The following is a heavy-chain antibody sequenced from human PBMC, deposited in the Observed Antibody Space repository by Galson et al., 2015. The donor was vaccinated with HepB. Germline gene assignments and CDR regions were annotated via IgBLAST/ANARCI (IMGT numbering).Heavy chain of an antibody. V-gene: IGHV2-5*02. D-gene: IGHD3-3*01. Sequence: PALVKPTQTLTLTCTFSGFSLSTSGVGVGWIRQPPGKALEWLALIYWDDDKRYSPSLKSRLTITKDTSKNQVVLTMTNMDPVDTATYYCAHSPPVFGVVTGDYFDYWGQGTLVTVSS. CDR2: IYWDDDK. CDR1: GFSLSTSGVG. J-gene: IGHJ4*02. CDR3: AHSPPVFGVVTGDYFDY.